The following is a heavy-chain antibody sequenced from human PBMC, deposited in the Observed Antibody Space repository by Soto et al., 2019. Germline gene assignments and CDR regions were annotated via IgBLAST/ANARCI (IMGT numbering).Heavy chain of an antibody. D-gene: IGHD1-26*01. Sequence: SETLSLTCTVSGGSISSYYWSWIRQPPGKGLEWIGYIYYSGSTNYNPSLKSRVTISVDTSKNQFSLKLSSVTAADTAVYYCARDPPAGVGGMDVWGQGTTVTVSS. CDR3: ARDPPAGVGGMDV. CDR1: GGSISSYY. CDR2: IYYSGST. V-gene: IGHV4-59*01. J-gene: IGHJ6*02.